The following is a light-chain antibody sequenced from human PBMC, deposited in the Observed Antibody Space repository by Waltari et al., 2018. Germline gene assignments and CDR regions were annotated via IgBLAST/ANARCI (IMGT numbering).Light chain of an antibody. CDR1: SSDVGNYNL. Sequence: QSALTQPASVSGSPGQSITISCTGTSSDVGNYNLVSWYQQYPGKAPKVMMYDDNRRHSGVSVRFSGSKSGSTASLTISGVQSEDEADYYCCSYAGSYTWVFGGGTKLTVL. CDR3: CSYAGSYTWV. J-gene: IGLJ3*02. V-gene: IGLV2-23*01. CDR2: DDN.